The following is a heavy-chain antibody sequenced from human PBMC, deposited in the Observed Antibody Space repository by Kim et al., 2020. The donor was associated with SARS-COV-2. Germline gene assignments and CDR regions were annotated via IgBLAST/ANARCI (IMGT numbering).Heavy chain of an antibody. V-gene: IGHV5-51*01. D-gene: IGHD1-1*01. Sequence: GESLKISCKGSGYSFTSYWIGWVRQMPGKGLEWMGIIYPGDSDTRYSPSFQGQVTISADKSISTAYLQWSSLKASDTAMYYCARGRTYEMATTKGWFDPWGQGTLVTVSS. CDR2: IYPGDSDT. CDR3: ARGRTYEMATTKGWFDP. CDR1: GYSFTSYW. J-gene: IGHJ5*02.